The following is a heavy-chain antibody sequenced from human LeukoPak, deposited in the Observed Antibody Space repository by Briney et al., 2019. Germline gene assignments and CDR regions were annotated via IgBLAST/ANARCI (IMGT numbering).Heavy chain of an antibody. CDR2: ISGSGGST. D-gene: IGHD1-26*01. CDR1: RFTFSNYE. Sequence: GGSLRLSCAASRFTFSNYEMHWVRQAPGKGLEWVSTISGSGGSTFNADSVQGRFTISRDNSKNTLFLQMNSLRAEDTAVYYCARSGINLFDYWGQGALVTVSS. CDR3: ARSGINLFDY. J-gene: IGHJ4*02. V-gene: IGHV3-23*01.